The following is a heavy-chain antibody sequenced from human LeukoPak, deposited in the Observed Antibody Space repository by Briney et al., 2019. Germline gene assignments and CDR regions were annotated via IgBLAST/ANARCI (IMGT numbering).Heavy chain of an antibody. V-gene: IGHV1-18*01. D-gene: IGHD3-9*01. J-gene: IGHJ6*02. CDR2: ISVYNGNT. CDR1: GYTFISYD. CDR3: ARDRSHVLRYFDWLGTDYYYYGMDV. Sequence: ASVKVSCKASGYTFISYDISWVRQAPGQGLEWMGWISVYNGNTNYTQKLQGRVTMTTDTSTSTAYMELRSLRSDDTAVYYCARDRSHVLRYFDWLGTDYYYYGMDVWGQGTTVTVSS.